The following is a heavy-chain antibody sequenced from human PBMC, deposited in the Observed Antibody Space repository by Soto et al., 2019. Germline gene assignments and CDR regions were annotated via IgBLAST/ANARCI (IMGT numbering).Heavy chain of an antibody. V-gene: IGHV5-10-1*01. J-gene: IGHJ6*02. Sequence: PGESLKISCNGAGYSFTIYWISWVRQMPGKGLEWMGRIDPSDSYTNYSPSFQGHVTISADKSISTAYLQWSSLKASDTAMYYCARDKARALYYYYGMDVWGQGTTVTVSS. CDR1: GYSFTIYW. CDR3: ARDKARALYYYYGMDV. CDR2: IDPSDSYT.